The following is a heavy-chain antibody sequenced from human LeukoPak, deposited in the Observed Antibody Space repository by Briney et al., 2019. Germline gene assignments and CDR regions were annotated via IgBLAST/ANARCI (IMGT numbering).Heavy chain of an antibody. J-gene: IGHJ5*02. V-gene: IGHV4-34*01. CDR3: ARASLRLRYFVGNWFDP. D-gene: IGHD3-9*01. CDR2: INHSGST. Sequence: GSLRLSCAASGFTFSDHYMSWSRQAPGKGLEWIGEINHSGSTNYNPSLKSRVTISVDTSKNQFSLKLSSVTAADTAVYYCARASLRLRYFVGNWFDPWGQGTLVTVSS. CDR1: GFTFSDHY.